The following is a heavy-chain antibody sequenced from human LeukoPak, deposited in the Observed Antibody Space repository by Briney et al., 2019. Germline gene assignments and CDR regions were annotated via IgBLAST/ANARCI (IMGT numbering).Heavy chain of an antibody. CDR3: AKDGYYGSGTYPDY. CDR1: GFTFSSYG. J-gene: IGHJ4*02. Sequence: GGSLRPSCAASGFTFSSYGMNWVRQAPGKGLEWVAVISYDGTNKFYVDSLRGRFTISRDNSKNTLYLQMNSLRAEDTAVYYCAKDGYYGSGTYPDYWGQGTLVTVSS. D-gene: IGHD3-10*01. CDR2: ISYDGTNK. V-gene: IGHV3-30*18.